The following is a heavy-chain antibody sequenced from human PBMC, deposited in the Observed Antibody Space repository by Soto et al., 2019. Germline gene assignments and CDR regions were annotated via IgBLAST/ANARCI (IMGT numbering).Heavy chain of an antibody. CDR3: AKGDRDCSGGSCSTNYFDY. CDR1: GFTFDDYA. D-gene: IGHD2-15*01. Sequence: EVQLVESGGGLVQPGRSLRLSCAASGFTFDDYAMHWVRQAPGKGQEWVSGISWNSGSIGYADSVKGRFTISRDNAKNSLYLQMNSLRAEDTALYYCAKGDRDCSGGSCSTNYFDYWGQRTLVTVSS. J-gene: IGHJ4*02. V-gene: IGHV3-9*01. CDR2: ISWNSGSI.